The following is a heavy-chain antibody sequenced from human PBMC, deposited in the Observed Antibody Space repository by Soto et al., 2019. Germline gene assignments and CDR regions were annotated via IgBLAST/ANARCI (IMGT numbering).Heavy chain of an antibody. J-gene: IGHJ4*02. CDR2: ISAYNGNT. V-gene: IGHV1-18*01. CDR1: GYTFTSYG. D-gene: IGHD3-3*01. CDR3: ARDPRYYDFWSGYGYYFDY. Sequence: ASVKVSCKASGYTFTSYGISWVRQAPGQGLEWMGWISAYNGNTNYAQKLQGRVTMTTDTSTSTAYMELRSLRSDDTAVYYCARDPRYYDFWSGYGYYFDYWGPGTMLTVYS.